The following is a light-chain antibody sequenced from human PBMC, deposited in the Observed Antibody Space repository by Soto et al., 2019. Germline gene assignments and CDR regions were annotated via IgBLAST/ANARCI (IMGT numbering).Light chain of an antibody. J-gene: IGLJ3*02. Sequence: QSALTQPPSASGSPGQSVTISCTGTSSDVGGYNYVSWYQQYPGKAPKLMIYEVSKRPSGVPDRFSGSESGNTASLTVSGLQAEDEADYYCSSYAGSNNWVFGGGTKVTVL. CDR2: EVS. CDR3: SSYAGSNNWV. V-gene: IGLV2-8*01. CDR1: SSDVGGYNY.